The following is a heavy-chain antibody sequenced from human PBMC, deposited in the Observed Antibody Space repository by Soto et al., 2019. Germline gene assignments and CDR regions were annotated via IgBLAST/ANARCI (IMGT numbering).Heavy chain of an antibody. J-gene: IGHJ4*02. Sequence: SETLSLTCTVSGGSISSGDYYWSWIRQPPGKGLEWIGYIYYSGSTYYNPSLKSRVTISVDTSKNQFSLKLSSVTAADKAVYYCARGPGGSSWSNWGQGTLVTVSS. D-gene: IGHD6-13*01. CDR3: ARGPGGSSWSN. CDR2: IYYSGST. CDR1: GGSISSGDYY. V-gene: IGHV4-30-4*01.